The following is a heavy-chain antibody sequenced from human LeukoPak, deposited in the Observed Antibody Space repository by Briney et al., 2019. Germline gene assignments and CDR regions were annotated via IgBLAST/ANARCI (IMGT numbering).Heavy chain of an antibody. Sequence: GASVKVSCKTSGYIFTPHHIHWMRQAPVQGLELLGWVSAANNPEYSQKFQGRVVITQDASATTSYLELNSLRSEDTAVYYCAMSVEMPPIPSFDYWGQGTLVTVSS. CDR1: GYIFTPHH. CDR3: AMSVEMPPIPSFDY. J-gene: IGHJ4*02. D-gene: IGHD5-24*01. CDR2: VSAANNP. V-gene: IGHV1-3*01.